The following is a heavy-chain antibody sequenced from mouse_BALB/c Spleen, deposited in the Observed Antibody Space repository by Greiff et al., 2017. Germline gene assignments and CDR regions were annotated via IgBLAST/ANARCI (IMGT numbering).Heavy chain of an antibody. CDR3: ARHGNWDEGDY. CDR2: ISSGGST. J-gene: IGHJ2*01. Sequence: EVKVEESGGGLVKPGGSLKLSCAASGFTFSSYAMSWVRQTPEKRLEWVASISSGGSTYYPDSVKGRFTISRDNAKNTLYLQMSSLKSEDTAMYYCARHGNWDEGDYWGQGTTLSLL. D-gene: IGHD4-1*01. V-gene: IGHV5-6-5*01. CDR1: GFTFSSYA.